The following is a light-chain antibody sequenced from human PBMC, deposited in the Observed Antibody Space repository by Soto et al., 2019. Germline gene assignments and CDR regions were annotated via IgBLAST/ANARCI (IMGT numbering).Light chain of an antibody. Sequence: GDRVAITCRASQSISNWLAWYQQKPGKAPKLLIYAASSLQSGVPSRFSGSGSGTDFTLTISSLQPEDFATYYCQQSYSTSWTFGQGTKVDNK. V-gene: IGKV1-39*01. J-gene: IGKJ1*01. CDR3: QQSYSTSWT. CDR1: QSISNW. CDR2: AAS.